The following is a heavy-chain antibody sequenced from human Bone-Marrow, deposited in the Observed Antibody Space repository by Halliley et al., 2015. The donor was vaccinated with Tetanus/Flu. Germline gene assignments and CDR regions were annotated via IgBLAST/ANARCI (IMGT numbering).Heavy chain of an antibody. Sequence: LEGVAIISSSGRFTSYADSVRGRFTISRDTSDSTVYLQMNSLRAEDTAVYFCGKARIAVSTFVENWGQGTLVTVSS. CDR3: GKARIAVSTFVEN. J-gene: IGHJ4*02. V-gene: IGHV3-23*01. CDR2: ISSSGRFT. D-gene: IGHD4-17*01.